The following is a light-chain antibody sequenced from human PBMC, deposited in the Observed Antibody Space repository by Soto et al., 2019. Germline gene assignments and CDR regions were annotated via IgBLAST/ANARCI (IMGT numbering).Light chain of an antibody. CDR2: DVS. J-gene: IGLJ1*01. CDR3: CSYSTSSSLYV. CDR1: SSDVGGHKY. Sequence: QSALTQPRSVSGSPGQSVTISCTGTSSDVGGHKYVSWDQQHPGKVPKFMIYDVSKRPSGVPDRFSGPKSGNTASLTISGLQAEDEADYYCCSYSTSSSLYVFGSGTKLTVL. V-gene: IGLV2-11*01.